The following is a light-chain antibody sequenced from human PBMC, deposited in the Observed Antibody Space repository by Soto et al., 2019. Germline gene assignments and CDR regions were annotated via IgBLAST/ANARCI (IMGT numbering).Light chain of an antibody. J-gene: IGKJ4*01. V-gene: IGKV1-5*03. Sequence: DIQMTQSPSTLSASIGDRVTITCRASQSISTCLAWYQQKPGKAPNLLIYKASNLQSGVRSRFSGIGSETDFTLTISSLLPDDFASYHCQQYNSFPLTFRGGTNVEIK. CDR2: KAS. CDR3: QQYNSFPLT. CDR1: QSISTC.